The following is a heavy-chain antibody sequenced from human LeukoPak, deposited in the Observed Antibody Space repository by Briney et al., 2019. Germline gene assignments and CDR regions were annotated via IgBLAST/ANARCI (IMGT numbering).Heavy chain of an antibody. V-gene: IGHV3-30*04. CDR2: ISYDGSNK. D-gene: IGHD3-10*01. J-gene: IGHJ6*03. CDR3: ARSLRARGVPDYMDV. Sequence: GGSLRLSCAASGFIFSSYAMHWVRQAPGKGLEWVAVISYDGSNKYYADSVKGRFTISRVNSKNTLYLQMNSLRAEDTAVYYCARSLRARGVPDYMDVWGKGTTVTISS. CDR1: GFIFSSYA.